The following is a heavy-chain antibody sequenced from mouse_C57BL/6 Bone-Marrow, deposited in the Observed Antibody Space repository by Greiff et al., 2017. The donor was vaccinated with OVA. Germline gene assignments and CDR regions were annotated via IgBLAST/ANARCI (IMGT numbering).Heavy chain of an antibody. CDR2: ISYDGSN. J-gene: IGHJ4*01. Sequence: VQLQQSGPGLVKPSQSLSLTCSVTGYSITSGYYWNWIRQFPGNKLEWMGYISYDGSNNYNPSLKNRISITRDTSKNQFFLKLNSVTTEDTATYYGARGGDSSGYDAMDYWGQGTSVTVSS. D-gene: IGHD3-2*02. V-gene: IGHV3-6*01. CDR3: ARGGDSSGYDAMDY. CDR1: GYSITSGYY.